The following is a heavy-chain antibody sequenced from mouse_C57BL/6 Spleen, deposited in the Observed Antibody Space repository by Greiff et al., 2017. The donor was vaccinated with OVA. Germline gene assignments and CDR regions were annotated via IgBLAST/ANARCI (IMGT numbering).Heavy chain of an antibody. V-gene: IGHV2-5*01. CDR1: GFSLTSYG. CDR3: AKKAYYSNYSYAMDY. D-gene: IGHD2-5*01. CDR2: IWRGGST. Sequence: VQVVESGPGLVQPSQSLSITCTVSGFSLTSYGVHWVRQSPGKGLEWLGVIWRGGSTDYNAAFMSRLSITKDNSKSQVFFKMNSLQADDTAIYYCAKKAYYSNYSYAMDYWGQGTSVTVSS. J-gene: IGHJ4*01.